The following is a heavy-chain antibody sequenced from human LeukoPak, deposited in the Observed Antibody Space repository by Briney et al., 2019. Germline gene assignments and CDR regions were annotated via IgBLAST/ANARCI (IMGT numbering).Heavy chain of an antibody. J-gene: IGHJ4*02. CDR1: GYTFTGHY. CDR3: TRGGGSMGAPIDY. CDR2: INPDSGGT. Sequence: EASVKVSFKASGYTFTGHYMHWVRQAPGQGLEWMGWINPDSGGTKSAQKFQGRVTTTRDTSISTVYMELNSLTSDDTAVYYCTRGGGSMGAPIDYWGQGTLVTVSS. V-gene: IGHV1-2*02. D-gene: IGHD1-26*01.